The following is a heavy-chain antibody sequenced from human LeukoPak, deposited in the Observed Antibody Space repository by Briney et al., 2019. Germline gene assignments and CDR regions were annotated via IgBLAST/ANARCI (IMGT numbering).Heavy chain of an antibody. CDR1: GFTFNKFA. CDR2: VSYDGSEK. V-gene: IGHV3-30*04. CDR3: ARDPGAMIQGAFDY. J-gene: IGHJ4*02. Sequence: PGGSLRLSCAASGFTFNKFAFHWVRQAPGKGLDWIAAVSYDGSEKYYTDSVKGRFTISSDTSKNIVSLQMNSLRVEDTAIYYCARDPGAMIQGAFDYWGQGTPVTVSS. D-gene: IGHD5-12*01.